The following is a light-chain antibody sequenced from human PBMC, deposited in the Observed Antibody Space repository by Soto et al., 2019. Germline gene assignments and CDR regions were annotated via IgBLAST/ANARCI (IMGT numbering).Light chain of an antibody. Sequence: DIQMTQSPSTLSASVGDRVTITCRASQSISSWLAWYQQKPGKAPKLLIYDASSLESGVPSRVSGSGSGTEFTLTISSMQPDFFATYCSQPYNSGWKFGQGTTVEIK. J-gene: IGKJ1*01. CDR3: QPYNSGWK. V-gene: IGKV1-5*01. CDR2: DAS. CDR1: QSISSW.